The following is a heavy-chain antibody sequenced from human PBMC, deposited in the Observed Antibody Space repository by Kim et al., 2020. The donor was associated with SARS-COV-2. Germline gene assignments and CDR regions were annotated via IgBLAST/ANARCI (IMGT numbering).Heavy chain of an antibody. D-gene: IGHD3-9*01. CDR3: ARDSGYDRLTGSYPSPHGMDV. V-gene: IGHV7-4-1*02. CDR1: GYTITNHP. CDR2: ISTKTGDP. J-gene: IGHJ6*02. Sequence: ASVKVSCKAAGYTITNHPINWVRQAPGQGLEWMGWISTKTGDPTYAQGFTGRFVFSLDTSLTTTYLQINSLKPEDTAVYYCARDSGYDRLTGSYPSPHGMDVWGQGTTVTVSS.